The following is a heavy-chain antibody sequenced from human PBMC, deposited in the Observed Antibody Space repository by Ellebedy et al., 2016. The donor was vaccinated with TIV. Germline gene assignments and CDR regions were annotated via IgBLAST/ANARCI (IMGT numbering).Heavy chain of an antibody. Sequence: MPSETLSLTCAVYGGSFSGYYWSWIRQPPGKGLEWIGEINNSGSTNYNPSLKSRVTISVDTSKNQFSLKLSSVTAADTAVYYCARRNRLMGIAAAGFDYWGQGTLVTVSS. CDR1: GGSFSGYY. CDR3: ARRNRLMGIAAAGFDY. V-gene: IGHV4-34*01. D-gene: IGHD6-13*01. CDR2: INNSGST. J-gene: IGHJ4*02.